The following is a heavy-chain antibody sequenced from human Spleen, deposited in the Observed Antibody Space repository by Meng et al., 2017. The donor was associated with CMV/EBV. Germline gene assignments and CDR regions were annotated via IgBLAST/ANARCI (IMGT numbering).Heavy chain of an antibody. CDR3: ARDRLSSSHGSDY. D-gene: IGHD6-13*01. CDR2: ISSSSSYI. Sequence: WAASGSTLSSKSRTGVRQAPGKGLEWVSSISSSSSYIYYADSVKGRFTISRDNAKNSLYLQMNSLRAEDTAVYYCARDRLSSSHGSDYWGQGTLVTVSS. CDR1: GSTLSSKS. J-gene: IGHJ4*02. V-gene: IGHV3-21*01.